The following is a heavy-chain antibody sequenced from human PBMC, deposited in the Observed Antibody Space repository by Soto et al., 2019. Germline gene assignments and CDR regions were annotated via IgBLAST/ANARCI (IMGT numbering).Heavy chain of an antibody. CDR2: ISYSGIA. V-gene: IGHV4-59*01. Sequence: PSETLSLTCSVSGGSINNYFWSWIRQSPGKGLEWIGYISYSGIARYNPSLNRRATMSADTSKSQVSLKLNSVTAADAAVYYCARNGGWPPIALEYFQHWGHCTAVTVSS. CDR3: ARNGGWPPIALEYFQH. CDR1: GGSINNYF. J-gene: IGHJ1*01. D-gene: IGHD6-19*01.